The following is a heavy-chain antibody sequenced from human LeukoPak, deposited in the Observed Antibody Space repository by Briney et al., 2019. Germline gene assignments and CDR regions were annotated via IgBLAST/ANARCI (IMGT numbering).Heavy chain of an antibody. Sequence: SSETLSLTCTVSGGSISSYYWSWIRQPPGEGLEWIGYIYYSGSTNYNPSLKSRVTISVDTSKNQFSLKLSSVTAADTAVYYCASTPHYDILTGYYFYFDYWGQGTLVTVSS. CDR2: IYYSGST. D-gene: IGHD3-9*01. V-gene: IGHV4-59*01. CDR1: GGSISSYY. J-gene: IGHJ4*02. CDR3: ASTPHYDILTGYYFYFDY.